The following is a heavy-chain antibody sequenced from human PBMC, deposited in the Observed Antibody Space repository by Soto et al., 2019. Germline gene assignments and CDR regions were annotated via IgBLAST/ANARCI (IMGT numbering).Heavy chain of an antibody. Sequence: SETLSLTCAVYGGSFSGYYWSWIRQPPGKGLEWIGEINHSGSTNYNPSLKSRVTISVDTSKNQFSLKLSSVTAADTAVYYCASLWFGELCYPNWFGPWGQGTLVTVS. CDR2: INHSGST. V-gene: IGHV4-34*01. D-gene: IGHD3-10*01. J-gene: IGHJ5*02. CDR3: ASLWFGELCYPNWFGP. CDR1: GGSFSGYY.